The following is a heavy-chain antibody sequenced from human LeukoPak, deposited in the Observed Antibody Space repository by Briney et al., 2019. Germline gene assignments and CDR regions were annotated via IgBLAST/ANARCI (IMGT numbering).Heavy chain of an antibody. J-gene: IGHJ4*02. V-gene: IGHV1-3*01. CDR2: INAGNGNT. CDR3: ARDRLLRYFDWSFDY. D-gene: IGHD3-9*01. Sequence: GASVKVSCKASGYTFTSYAMHWVRQAPGQRLEWMGWINAGNGNTKYSQKFQGRVTITRDTSASTAYMELSSLRSEDTAVYYCARDRLLRYFDWSFDYWGQGTLVTVSS. CDR1: GYTFTSYA.